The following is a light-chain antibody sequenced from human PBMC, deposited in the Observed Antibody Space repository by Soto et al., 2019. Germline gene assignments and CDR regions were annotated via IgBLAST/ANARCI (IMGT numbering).Light chain of an antibody. Sequence: QSVLTQPPSASGTPGQRVTISCSGSSSNIGSYTVNWYQQLPGTAPKLLIYTNNQRPSGVPDRFSGSKSGTSASLAISGLQSEDEADYYCAAWDDSFNGNVFGTGTKLTVL. V-gene: IGLV1-44*01. CDR3: AAWDDSFNGNV. CDR1: SSNIGSYT. J-gene: IGLJ1*01. CDR2: TNN.